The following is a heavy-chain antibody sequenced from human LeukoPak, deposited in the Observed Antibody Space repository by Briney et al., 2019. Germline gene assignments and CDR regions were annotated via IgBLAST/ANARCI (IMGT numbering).Heavy chain of an antibody. CDR3: AKGGAAATDY. V-gene: IGHV5-10-1*01. D-gene: IGHD6-13*01. J-gene: IGHJ4*02. CDR2: IDPSDSYT. CDR1: GYRFTNYW. Sequence: GESLKISCKGSGYRFTNYWIGWVRQMPGKGLEWMGRIDPSDSYTNYSPSFQGHVTISADKSISTAYLQWSSLKASDTAMYYCAKGGAAATDYWGQGTLVTVSS.